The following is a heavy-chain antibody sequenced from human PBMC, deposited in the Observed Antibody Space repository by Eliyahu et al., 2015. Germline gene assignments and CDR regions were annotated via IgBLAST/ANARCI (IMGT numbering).Heavy chain of an antibody. CDR2: INHSGST. Sequence: QVQLRQWGAGLLKPSETLSXTCAVYGGSFSDYYWSWIRQPPGKGLEWIGEINHSGSTNYNPSLKSRVTISVDTSKNQFSLKVSSVTAADTAVYYCARTXYNDRPLDYWGQGSLVTVSS. J-gene: IGHJ4*02. CDR3: ARTXYNDRPLDY. V-gene: IGHV4-34*01. CDR1: GGSFSDYY. D-gene: IGHD3-22*01.